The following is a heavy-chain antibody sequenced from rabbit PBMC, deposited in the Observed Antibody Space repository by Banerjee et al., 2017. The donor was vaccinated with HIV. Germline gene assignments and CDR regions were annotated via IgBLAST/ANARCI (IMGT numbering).Heavy chain of an antibody. D-gene: IGHD6-1*01. V-gene: IGHV1S45*01. J-gene: IGHJ6*01. CDR3: ARDVDAGYVGVGYAL. Sequence: QEQLEESGGDLVKPEGSLTLTCTASGFSFSNKYVMCWVRQAPGKGLEWIACINTSTGNTVYANWAKGRFTISRTSSTTVTLQMTSLTAADTATYFCARDVDAGYVGVGYALWGPGTLVTVS. CDR2: INTSTGNT. CDR1: GFSFSNKYV.